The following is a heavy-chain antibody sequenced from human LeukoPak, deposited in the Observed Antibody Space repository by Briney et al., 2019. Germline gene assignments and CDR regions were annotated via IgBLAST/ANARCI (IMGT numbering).Heavy chain of an antibody. D-gene: IGHD1-20*01. CDR2: ISSSSSYI. J-gene: IGHJ4*02. CDR1: GFTFSSYA. V-gene: IGHV3-21*01. Sequence: GGSLRLSCAASGFTFSSYAMSWVRQAPGKGLEWVSTISSSSSYIYYADSVKGRFTISRDNAKNSLYLQMNSLRAEDTAVYYCARDRSNWNDRDFDYWGQGTLVTVSS. CDR3: ARDRSNWNDRDFDY.